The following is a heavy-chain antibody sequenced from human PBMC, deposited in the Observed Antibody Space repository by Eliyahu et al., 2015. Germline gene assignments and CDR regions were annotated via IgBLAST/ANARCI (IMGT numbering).Heavy chain of an antibody. CDR3: AKEPYSSSWYSIWFDP. V-gene: IGHV3-30*02. D-gene: IGHD6-13*01. CDR1: XFTFSSXG. J-gene: IGHJ5*02. CDR2: IRYDGSNK. Sequence: QGQLVESGGGVVQPGGSLXLSCXASXFTFSSXGMHWVRQAPGKGLEWVAFIRYDGSNKYYADSVKGRFTISRDNSNNTLYLQMNSLRAEDTAVYYCAKEPYSSSWYSIWFDPWGQGTLVTVSS.